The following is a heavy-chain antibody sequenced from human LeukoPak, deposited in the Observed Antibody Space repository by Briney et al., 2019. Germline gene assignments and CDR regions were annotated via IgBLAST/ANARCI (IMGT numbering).Heavy chain of an antibody. Sequence: PSETLSLTCAVYGGSFSGYYWSWIRQPPGKGLEWIGEINHSGSTNYNPSLKSRVTISVDTSKNQFSLKLSSVTAADTAVYYCARRGGWIQLWLPSYFDYWGQGTLVTVSS. CDR3: ARRGGWIQLWLPSYFDY. CDR1: GGSFSGYY. CDR2: INHSGST. J-gene: IGHJ4*02. D-gene: IGHD5-18*01. V-gene: IGHV4-34*01.